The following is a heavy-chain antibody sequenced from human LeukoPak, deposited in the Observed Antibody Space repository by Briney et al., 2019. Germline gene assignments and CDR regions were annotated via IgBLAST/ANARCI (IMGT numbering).Heavy chain of an antibody. CDR2: INHSGST. Sequence: PSETLSLTCAVYGGSFSGYYWSWIRQPPGKGLEWIGEINHSGSTNYNPSLKSRVTISVDTSKNQFSLKLSSVTAADTAVYYCARDRRYYDSSGPRPDYWGQGTLVTVSS. V-gene: IGHV4-34*01. J-gene: IGHJ4*02. CDR1: GGSFSGYY. D-gene: IGHD3-22*01. CDR3: ARDRRYYDSSGPRPDY.